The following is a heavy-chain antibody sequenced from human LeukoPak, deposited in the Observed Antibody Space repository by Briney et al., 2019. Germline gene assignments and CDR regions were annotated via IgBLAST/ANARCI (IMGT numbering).Heavy chain of an antibody. D-gene: IGHD3-16*01. Sequence: GGSLRLSCAASGFTFGDYALHWVRQLPGKGLEWVSGISWNSGSIGYADSVKGRFTISRDNAKNSLYLQMNSLRGEDTAVYYCARGIPNSYGKDYWGQGTLVTVSS. CDR3: ARGIPNSYGKDY. CDR1: GFTFGDYA. CDR2: ISWNSGSI. V-gene: IGHV3-9*01. J-gene: IGHJ4*02.